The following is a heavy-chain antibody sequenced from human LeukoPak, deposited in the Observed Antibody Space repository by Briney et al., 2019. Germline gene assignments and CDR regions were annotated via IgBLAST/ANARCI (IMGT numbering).Heavy chain of an antibody. CDR1: GFTFSSYE. V-gene: IGHV3-48*03. CDR2: ISSSGSTI. J-gene: IGHJ4*02. CDR3: ARGGLKWELLPARARKSYYFDY. Sequence: GGSLRLSCAASGFTFSSYEMNWVRQAPGKGLEWVSYISSSGSTIYHADSVKGRFTISRDNAKNSLYLQMNSLRAEDTAVYYCARGGLKWELLPARARKSYYFDYWGQGTLVTVSS. D-gene: IGHD1-26*01.